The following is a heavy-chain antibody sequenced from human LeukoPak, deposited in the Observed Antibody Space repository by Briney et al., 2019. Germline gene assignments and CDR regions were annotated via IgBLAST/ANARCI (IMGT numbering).Heavy chain of an antibody. D-gene: IGHD6-13*01. CDR3: ASVTAAGELYYFDY. J-gene: IGHJ4*02. CDR2: INPNSGGT. Sequence: ASVTVSCKASGYTFTGYYMHWVRQAPGQGLEWMGWINPNSGGTNYAQKFQGRVTMTRDTSISTAYMELSRLRSDDTAVYYCASVTAAGELYYFDYWGQGTLVTVSS. V-gene: IGHV1-2*02. CDR1: GYTFTGYY.